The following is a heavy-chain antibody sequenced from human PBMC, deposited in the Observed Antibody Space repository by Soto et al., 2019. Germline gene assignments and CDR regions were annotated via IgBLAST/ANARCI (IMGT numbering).Heavy chain of an antibody. V-gene: IGHV1-18*01. CDR2: ISAYNGNT. CDR3: ARIAVAGTTYYYYYGMDV. D-gene: IGHD6-19*01. Sequence: GASVKVSCKASGYTFTSYGISWVRQAPGQGLEWMGWISAYNGNTNYAQKLQGRVTMTTDTSTSTAYMELSSLRSEDTAVYYCARIAVAGTTYYYYYGMDVWGQGTTVTVSS. J-gene: IGHJ6*02. CDR1: GYTFTSYG.